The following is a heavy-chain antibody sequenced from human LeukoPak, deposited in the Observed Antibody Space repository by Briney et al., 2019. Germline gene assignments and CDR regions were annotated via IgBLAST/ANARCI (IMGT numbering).Heavy chain of an antibody. CDR2: IRYDGSNK. V-gene: IGHV3-30*02. D-gene: IGHD3-22*01. CDR1: GFTFSSYW. J-gene: IGHJ3*02. Sequence: GGSLRLSCAASGFTFSSYWMSWVRQAPGKGLEWVAFIRYDGSNKYYADSVKGRFTISRDNSKNTLYLQMNSLRAEDTAVYYCANDDSSGYGFDIWGQGTMVTVSS. CDR3: ANDDSSGYGFDI.